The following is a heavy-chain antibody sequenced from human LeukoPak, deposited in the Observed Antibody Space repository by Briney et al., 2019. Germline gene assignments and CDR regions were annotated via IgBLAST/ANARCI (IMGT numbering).Heavy chain of an antibody. V-gene: IGHV1-69*06. CDR3: ARDQYYYDSSGYRYYFDY. Sequence: ASVKVSCKASGGTFSSYAISWVRQAPGQGLEWMGGIIPIFGTANYAQKFQGRVTITADKSTSTAYMELSSLRSEDTAVYYCARDQYYYDSSGYRYYFDYWGQGTLVTVSS. CDR2: IIPIFGTA. J-gene: IGHJ4*02. CDR1: GGTFSSYA. D-gene: IGHD3-22*01.